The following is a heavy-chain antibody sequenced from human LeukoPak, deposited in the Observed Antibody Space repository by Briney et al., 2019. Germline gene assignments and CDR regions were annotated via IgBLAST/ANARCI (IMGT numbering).Heavy chain of an antibody. CDR2: INPNRGGT. Sequence: ASVKVSCKASGYTFTGYYMHWVRQAPGQGLEWMGWINPNRGGTNYAQKFQGRVPMTRDTSISTAYMELSRLRSDDTAVYYCARVILKSYDYWGQGTLVTVSS. CDR3: ARVILKSYDY. CDR1: GYTFTGYY. J-gene: IGHJ4*02. V-gene: IGHV1-2*02. D-gene: IGHD3-9*01.